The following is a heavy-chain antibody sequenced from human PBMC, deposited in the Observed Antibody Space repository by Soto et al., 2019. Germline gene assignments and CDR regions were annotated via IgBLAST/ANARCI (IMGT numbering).Heavy chain of an antibody. J-gene: IGHJ5*02. Sequence: ASVKVSCKASGGTFSSYAISWVRQAPGQGLEWMGGIIPIFGTANYAQKFQGRVTITADKSTSTAYMELSSLRSEDTAVYYCARALPGITGTTNWFDPWGQGTLVTVYS. CDR3: ARALPGITGTTNWFDP. CDR2: IIPIFGTA. V-gene: IGHV1-69*06. CDR1: GGTFSSYA. D-gene: IGHD1-7*01.